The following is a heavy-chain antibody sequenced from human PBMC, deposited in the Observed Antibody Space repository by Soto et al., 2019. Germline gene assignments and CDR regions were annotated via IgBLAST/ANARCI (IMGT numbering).Heavy chain of an antibody. D-gene: IGHD5-12*01. J-gene: IGHJ6*02. CDR1: GGTVSSYT. CDR2: IIPILGIA. CDR3: ARVHSGYDYYYYYGMDV. V-gene: IGHV1-69*02. Sequence: KVSCKASGGTVSSYTISWVRQAPGQGLEWMGRIIPILGIANYAQKFQGRVTITADKSTSTAYMELSSLRSEDTAVYYCARVHSGYDYYYYYGMDVWGQGTTVTVSS.